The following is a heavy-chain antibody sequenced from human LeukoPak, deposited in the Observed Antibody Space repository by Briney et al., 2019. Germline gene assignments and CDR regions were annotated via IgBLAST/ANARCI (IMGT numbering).Heavy chain of an antibody. D-gene: IGHD3-3*01. J-gene: IGHJ4*02. CDR1: GYTFTSYD. V-gene: IGHV1-8*01. Sequence: ASVKASCKASGYTFTSYDINWVRQATGQGPEWMGWMNPNSGNTGYAQKFQGRVTMTRNTSISTAYMELSSLRSEDTAVYYCARAESLAYYDFWSGYYPFDYWGQGTLVTVSS. CDR3: ARAESLAYYDFWSGYYPFDY. CDR2: MNPNSGNT.